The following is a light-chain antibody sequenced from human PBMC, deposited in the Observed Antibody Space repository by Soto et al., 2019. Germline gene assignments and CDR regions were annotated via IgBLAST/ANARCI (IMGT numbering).Light chain of an antibody. CDR3: QQYYNWPRT. CDR1: ENIYTN. Sequence: EIVMAQSPATQSVSPGERATLSCRASENIYTNLAWYQQKPGQAPRLLFYGASTRATGLPARFSGTGSGTEFTLTINSLQAEDSAVYYCQQYYNWPRTFGQGTRLEIK. CDR2: GAS. J-gene: IGKJ5*01. V-gene: IGKV3-15*01.